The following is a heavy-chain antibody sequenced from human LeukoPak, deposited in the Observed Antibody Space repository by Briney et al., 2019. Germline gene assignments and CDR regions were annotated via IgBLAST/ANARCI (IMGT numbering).Heavy chain of an antibody. Sequence: PGGSLRLSFAASEFTSSSYSMNWVRQAQGKGLKWVSSISSSSSYIYYADSVKGRFTISRDNAKNSLYLQMNSLRAEDTAVYYCARGGCSGGSCYPSWGQGTLVTVSS. D-gene: IGHD2-15*01. J-gene: IGHJ5*02. CDR2: ISSSSSYI. CDR3: ARGGCSGGSCYPS. V-gene: IGHV3-21*01. CDR1: EFTSSSYS.